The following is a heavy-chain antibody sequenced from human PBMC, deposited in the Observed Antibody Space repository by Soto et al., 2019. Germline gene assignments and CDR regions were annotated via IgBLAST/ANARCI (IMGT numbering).Heavy chain of an antibody. V-gene: IGHV4-39*01. CDR3: ARHDQLAPEGAFDI. Sequence: QLQLQESGPGLVKPSETLSLTCTVSGGSISSSSYYWGWIRQPPGKGLAWIGSIYYSGSTYYNPSLKSRVTISVDTSKDQFALKLSSVTAADTAVYYCARHDQLAPEGAFDIWGQGTMVTVSS. CDR2: IYYSGST. J-gene: IGHJ3*02. CDR1: GGSISSSSYY. D-gene: IGHD6-13*01.